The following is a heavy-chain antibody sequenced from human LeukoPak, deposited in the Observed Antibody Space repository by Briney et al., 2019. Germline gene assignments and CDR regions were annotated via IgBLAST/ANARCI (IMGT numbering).Heavy chain of an antibody. J-gene: IGHJ4*02. CDR3: ARIIVGATGIDY. D-gene: IGHD1-26*01. CDR2: INTDGSMT. CDR1: GFTFSDYW. V-gene: IGHV3-74*01. Sequence: GGSLGLSCAASGFTFSDYWMHWVRQVPGKGLVWVSRINTDGSMTHYADSVKGRFTVSRDNAKNTLYLQMNSLRVEDMAVYYCARIIVGATGIDYWGQGTLVTVSS.